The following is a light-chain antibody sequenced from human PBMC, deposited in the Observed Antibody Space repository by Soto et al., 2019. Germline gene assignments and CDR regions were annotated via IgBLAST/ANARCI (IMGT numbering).Light chain of an antibody. CDR1: QNITTY. V-gene: IGKV1-39*01. CDR3: QQSYSTSWT. Sequence: DIQMTQSPSSLSASVGDRVTITCRASQNITTYLNWYQQKPGKAPKLLIYAASSLQSGVPSRFSGSGSGTDFPLPISSLQPEDFATYYCQQSYSTSWTFGQGTKV. CDR2: AAS. J-gene: IGKJ1*01.